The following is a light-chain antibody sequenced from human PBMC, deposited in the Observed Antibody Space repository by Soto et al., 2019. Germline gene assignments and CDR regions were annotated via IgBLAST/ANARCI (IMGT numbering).Light chain of an antibody. CDR3: QNYNSAPRT. CDR1: QGISND. J-gene: IGKJ1*01. V-gene: IGKV1-27*01. Sequence: DIPMTQSPSSLSASIGDRVTISCRASQGISNDLAWYQQKPGKVPYLLIYAASTSHSGVPSRFRGSGSGTDFTLTISSLQPEDVANYYCQNYNSAPRTFGQGTKVDIK. CDR2: AAS.